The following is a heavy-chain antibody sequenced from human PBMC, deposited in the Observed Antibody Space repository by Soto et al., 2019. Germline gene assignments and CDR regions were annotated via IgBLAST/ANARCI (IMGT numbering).Heavy chain of an antibody. CDR3: AKDQGVGGTLGLFDY. J-gene: IGHJ4*02. Sequence: QVQLVESGGGAVQPGGSLRLSCVASGFSFSYYAMHWVRQAPGRGLEPVAVMSGDGSKNNYADSVKGRFTISRDNSKNTLYLQLNSLGIEDTALYYCAKDQGVGGTLGLFDYWGLGTLVTVSS. CDR1: GFSFSYYA. D-gene: IGHD1-26*01. CDR2: MSGDGSKN. V-gene: IGHV3-30*18.